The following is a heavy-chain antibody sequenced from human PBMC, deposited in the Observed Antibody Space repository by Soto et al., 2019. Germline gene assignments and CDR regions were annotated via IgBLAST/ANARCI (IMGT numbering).Heavy chain of an antibody. J-gene: IGHJ4*02. CDR2: ISGAGS. V-gene: IGHV3-11*01. Sequence: GGALRLSCAASGFTFSDYYMSWMRQAPGKGLEWIAYISGAGSNYADSGQGRFTISRDNTKNSLYLQMNSLRDEDTAVYYCARSRKPSYYSGPYFDFWGQGALVTVSS. CDR3: ARSRKPSYYSGPYFDF. CDR1: GFTFSDYY. D-gene: IGHD3-10*01.